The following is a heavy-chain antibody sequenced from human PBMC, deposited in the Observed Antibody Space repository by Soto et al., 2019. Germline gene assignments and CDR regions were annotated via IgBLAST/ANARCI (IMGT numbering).Heavy chain of an antibody. Sequence: QVQLVESGGGVVQPGRSLRLSCAASGFTFSSYAMHWVRQAPGKGLEWVAVMSYDGSTKYYADSVKGRFTISRDNSKNTLYLQMNSLRAEDPAVYYCAREGGTSSSFVYWGQGTLVTVSS. V-gene: IGHV3-30-3*01. J-gene: IGHJ4*02. D-gene: IGHD2-2*01. CDR2: MSYDGSTK. CDR3: AREGGTSSSFVY. CDR1: GFTFSSYA.